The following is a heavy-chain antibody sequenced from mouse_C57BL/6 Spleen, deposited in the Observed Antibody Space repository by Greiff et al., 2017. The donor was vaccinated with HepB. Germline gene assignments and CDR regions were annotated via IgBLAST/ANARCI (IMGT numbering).Heavy chain of an antibody. V-gene: IGHV1-4*01. D-gene: IGHD1-1*01. CDR2: INPSSGYT. CDR1: GYTFTSYT. Sequence: VQLQQSGAELARPGASVKMSCKASGYTFTSYTMHWVKQRPGQGLEWIGYINPSSGYTKYNQKFKDKATLTVDKSSSTAYMQLSSLTSEDSAVYYCARKGGSSSYWYFDVWGTGTTVTVSS. CDR3: ARKGGSSSYWYFDV. J-gene: IGHJ1*03.